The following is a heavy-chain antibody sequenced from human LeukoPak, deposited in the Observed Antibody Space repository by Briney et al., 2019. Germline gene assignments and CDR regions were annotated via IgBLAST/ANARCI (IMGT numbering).Heavy chain of an antibody. Sequence: PGGSLRLSCAASGFTFSSYSMNWVRQAPGKGLEWVSSISSSSSYIYYADSVKGRFTISRDNAKNSLYLQMDSLRAEDTAVYYCARALRGYSGYDYYFDYWGQGTLVTVSS. CDR3: ARALRGYSGYDYYFDY. CDR1: GFTFSSYS. V-gene: IGHV3-21*04. J-gene: IGHJ4*02. CDR2: ISSSSSYI. D-gene: IGHD5-12*01.